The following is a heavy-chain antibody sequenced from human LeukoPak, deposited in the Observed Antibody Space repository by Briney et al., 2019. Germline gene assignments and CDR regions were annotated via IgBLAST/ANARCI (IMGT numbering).Heavy chain of an antibody. V-gene: IGHV1-69*13. CDR3: ARVGYSSSSSAPYYYYYMDV. CDR1: GYPFTGYSG. D-gene: IGHD6-6*01. CDR2: IIPIFGTA. J-gene: IGHJ6*03. Sequence: ASVKVSCKASGYPFTGYSGISWVRQAPGQGLEWMGGIIPIFGTANYAQKFQGRVTITADESTSTAYMELSSLRSEDTAVYYCARVGYSSSSSAPYYYYYMDVWGKGTTVTVSS.